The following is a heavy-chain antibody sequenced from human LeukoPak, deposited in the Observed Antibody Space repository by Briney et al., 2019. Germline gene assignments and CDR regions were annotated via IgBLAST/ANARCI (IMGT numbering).Heavy chain of an antibody. CDR3: ARDDYDILTGYYWFDP. J-gene: IGHJ5*02. D-gene: IGHD3-9*01. CDR1: GGSISSDY. Sequence: SETLSLTCTVPGGSISSDYWSWIRQPAGKGLEWIGRIYTSGSTNYNPSLKSRVTMSVDTSKNQFSLKLSSVTAADTAVYYCARDDYDILTGYYWFDPWGQGTLVTVSS. V-gene: IGHV4-4*07. CDR2: IYTSGST.